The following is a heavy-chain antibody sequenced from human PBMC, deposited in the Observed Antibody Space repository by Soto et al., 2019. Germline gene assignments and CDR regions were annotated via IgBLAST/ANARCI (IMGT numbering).Heavy chain of an antibody. CDR1: GFAVSSNY. J-gene: IGHJ6*02. CDR3: ARSRTGTTYGGMDV. CDR2: IHSGGDT. Sequence: EVQLVESGGDLVQPGGSLRLSCAASGFAVSSNYMTWVRQAPGKGLEWVSVIHSGGDTHYADSVRGRFTISRDNSKNTLYPQMTSLGAEDPSVYYCARSRTGTTYGGMDVWGQGTTVTVSS. V-gene: IGHV3-66*01. D-gene: IGHD1-7*01.